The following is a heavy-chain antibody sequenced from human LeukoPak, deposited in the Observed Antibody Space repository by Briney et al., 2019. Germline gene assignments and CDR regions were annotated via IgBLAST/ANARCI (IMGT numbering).Heavy chain of an antibody. Sequence: GGSLRLSCAASGFTFSSYSMNWVRQAPGKGLEWLAYINSKSDDIYHADSVKGRFTVSRDNARNSVYLQMNNLRAEDTAVYYCARAEETTWGIDPWGQGTLVTVSS. D-gene: IGHD3-16*01. J-gene: IGHJ5*02. CDR3: ARAEETTWGIDP. V-gene: IGHV3-48*01. CDR1: GFTFSSYS. CDR2: INSKSDDI.